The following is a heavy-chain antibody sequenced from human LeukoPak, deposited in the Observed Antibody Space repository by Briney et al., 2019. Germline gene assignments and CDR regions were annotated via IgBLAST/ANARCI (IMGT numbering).Heavy chain of an antibody. J-gene: IGHJ4*02. D-gene: IGHD1-26*01. CDR1: GFTFSSYA. Sequence: GGSLRLSCAASGFTFSSYAMGWVRQAPGKGLEWASAISGSGGSTYYADSVKGRFTISRDNSKNTLYLQMNSLRAEDTAVYYCAGASFTSFDYWGQGTLVTASS. CDR3: AGASFTSFDY. CDR2: ISGSGGST. V-gene: IGHV3-23*01.